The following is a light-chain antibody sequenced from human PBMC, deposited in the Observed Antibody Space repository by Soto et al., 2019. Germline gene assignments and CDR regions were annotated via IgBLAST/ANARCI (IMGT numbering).Light chain of an antibody. CDR2: DAS. CDR1: QSISSW. Sequence: DIQMTQSPSTLSASVGDRVTITCRASQSISSWLAWYQQKPGKAPKLLIYDASSLESGVPSRFSGSGPGTEFTLTISSLQPDDFATYYCQQYNSYSPTFGQGTKVVIK. CDR3: QQYNSYSPT. V-gene: IGKV1-5*01. J-gene: IGKJ1*01.